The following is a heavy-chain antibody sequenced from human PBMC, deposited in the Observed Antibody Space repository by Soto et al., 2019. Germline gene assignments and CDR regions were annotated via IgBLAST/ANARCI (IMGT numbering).Heavy chain of an antibody. Sequence: QVQLQESGPGLVKPSETLSLTCTVSGGSISSYYWSWIRQPPGKGLEWIGYMYYSGSTNYNPSLRRRVTISLDTSKNPFSLKLRSVTAADTAVYYCARLLWSYGTWFYPWGQGTLVTVSS. CDR1: GGSISSYY. CDR3: ARLLWSYGTWFYP. D-gene: IGHD5-18*01. J-gene: IGHJ5*02. CDR2: MYYSGST. V-gene: IGHV4-59*08.